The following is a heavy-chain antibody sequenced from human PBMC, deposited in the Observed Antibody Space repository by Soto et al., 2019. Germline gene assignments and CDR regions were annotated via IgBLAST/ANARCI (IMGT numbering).Heavy chain of an antibody. CDR1: GGTFGSDA. D-gene: IGHD3-16*01. J-gene: IGHJ6*02. CDR2: IIPMFETV. Sequence: SVKVSCKASGGTFGSDAITWVRQAPGQGLEWMGGIIPMFETVNYAQRFQGRLTIAADESTSTAYMELTSLTSADTAIYFCARGLRTGNYGMDVWGQGTTVTVSS. CDR3: ARGLRTGNYGMDV. V-gene: IGHV1-69*13.